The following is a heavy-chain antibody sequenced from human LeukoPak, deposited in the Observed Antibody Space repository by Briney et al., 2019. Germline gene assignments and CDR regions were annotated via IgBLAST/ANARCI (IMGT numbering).Heavy chain of an antibody. CDR3: ARGKGRWLQLEARMFDY. D-gene: IGHD5-24*01. CDR2: IYTSGST. Sequence: SETLSLTCTVSGGSISTYYWSWIRQPAGKGLEWIGRIYTSGSTNYNPSLKSRVTMSVDTSKNQFSLKLRSVTAADTAVYYCARGKGRWLQLEARMFDYWGQGTLVTVSS. CDR1: GGSISTYY. V-gene: IGHV4-4*07. J-gene: IGHJ4*02.